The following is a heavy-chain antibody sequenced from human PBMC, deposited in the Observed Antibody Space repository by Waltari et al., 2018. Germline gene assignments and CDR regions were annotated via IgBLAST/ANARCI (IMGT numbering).Heavy chain of an antibody. CDR3: ARGSGDLDI. CDR1: GYSCRRSD. Sequence: QVQLEQSGAEMVKPGAAVRVSCKASGYSCRRSDISWVRQAPGQGLEWMGWMNTNSGNTGYAEKFQGRVTITRNTSINTAYMDLSGLRSEDTAVYYCARGSGDLDIWGQGTMVTVSS. V-gene: IGHV1-8*03. J-gene: IGHJ3*02. D-gene: IGHD2-21*01. CDR2: MNTNSGNT.